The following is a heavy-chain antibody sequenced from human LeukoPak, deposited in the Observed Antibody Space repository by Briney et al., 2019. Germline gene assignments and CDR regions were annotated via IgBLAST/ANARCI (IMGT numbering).Heavy chain of an antibody. D-gene: IGHD3-22*01. Sequence: ASVKVSCKASGYTFTGYYMHWVRQAPGQGLEWMGWINPNSGGTNYAQKFQGRVTMTRDTSISTAYMELSRLRSDDTAVYYCARDQQLYYDSSGYSDYWGQGTQVTVSS. V-gene: IGHV1-2*02. CDR2: INPNSGGT. CDR3: ARDQQLYYDSSGYSDY. CDR1: GYTFTGYY. J-gene: IGHJ4*02.